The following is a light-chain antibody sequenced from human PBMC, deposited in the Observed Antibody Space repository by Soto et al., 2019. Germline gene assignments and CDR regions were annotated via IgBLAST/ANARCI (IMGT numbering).Light chain of an antibody. CDR3: QQYNSDPKT. CDR2: MAS. J-gene: IGKJ2*01. Sequence: DVQMTQSPSTLSASIGDTVTITCRASQTVVSWLACYHLKPGRPPKLLIYMASIFESGVPSRFSARGSGREFTLTISGLQLDDLETYYCQQYNSDPKTCSEGTKLDI. CDR1: QTVVSW. V-gene: IGKV1-5*03.